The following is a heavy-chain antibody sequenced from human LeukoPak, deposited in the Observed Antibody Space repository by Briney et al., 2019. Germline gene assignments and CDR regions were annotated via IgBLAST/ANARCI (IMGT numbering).Heavy chain of an antibody. CDR3: ARSGGKTYYYYYYSMDV. CDR2: IYPGDSDT. V-gene: IGHV5-51*01. CDR1: GYSFTSYW. D-gene: IGHD2-15*01. Sequence: GESLKISCKGSGYSFTSYWIGWVRQMPGKGLEWMGIIYPGDSDTRYSPSFQGQVTISADKSISTAYLQWSSLKASDTAMYYCARSGGKTYYYYYYSMDVWGQGTTVTVSS. J-gene: IGHJ6*02.